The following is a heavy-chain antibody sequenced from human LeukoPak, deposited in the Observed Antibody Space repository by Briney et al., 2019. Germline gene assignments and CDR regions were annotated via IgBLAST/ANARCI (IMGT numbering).Heavy chain of an antibody. CDR1: GFTFSSYA. D-gene: IGHD3-10*01. J-gene: IGHJ4*02. V-gene: IGHV3-64*01. Sequence: GGSLRLSCAASGFTFSSYAMHWVRQAPGKGLEYVSAISSNGGSTYYANSVKGRFTISRDNSKNTLYLQTGSLRAEDMAVYYCAKSSGDYWGQGTLVTVSS. CDR3: AKSSGDY. CDR2: ISSNGGST.